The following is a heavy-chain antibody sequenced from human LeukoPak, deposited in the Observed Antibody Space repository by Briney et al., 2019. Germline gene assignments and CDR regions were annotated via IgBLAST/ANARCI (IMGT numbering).Heavy chain of an antibody. CDR1: GYTFTSYG. Sequence: GASVKVSCKASGYTFTSYGISWVRQAPGQGLEWMGGIIPIFGTANYAQKFQGRVTITADESTSTAYMELSSLRSEDTAVYYCARRKSSGYYFELDYWGQGTLVTVSS. CDR3: ARRKSSGYYFELDY. CDR2: IIPIFGTA. V-gene: IGHV1-69*13. J-gene: IGHJ4*02. D-gene: IGHD3-22*01.